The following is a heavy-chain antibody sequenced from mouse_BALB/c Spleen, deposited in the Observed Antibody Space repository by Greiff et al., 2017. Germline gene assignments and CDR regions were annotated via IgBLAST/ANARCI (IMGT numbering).Heavy chain of an antibody. J-gene: IGHJ3*01. D-gene: IGHD1-1*01. CDR1: GFNIKDTY. V-gene: IGHV14-3*02. CDR3: ARPYGSAGFAY. Sequence: VQLQQSGAELVKPGASVKLSCTASGFNIKDTYMHWVKQRPEQGLEWIGRIDPANGNTKYDPKFQGKATITADTSSNTAYLQLSSLTSEDTAVYYCARPYGSAGFAYWGQGTLVTVSA. CDR2: IDPANGNT.